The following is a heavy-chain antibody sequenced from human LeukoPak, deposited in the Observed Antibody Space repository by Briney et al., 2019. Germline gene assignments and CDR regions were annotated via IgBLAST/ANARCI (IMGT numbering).Heavy chain of an antibody. Sequence: GGSLGLSCAASGFTFSTYGMHWVRQAPGKGLERVAIISYDGNDKDYADSVRGRFTISRDNSKNTLYLQMNSLRGEDTAVYYCAKSTAAAGYYLDYWGQGILVTVSS. CDR3: AKSTAAAGYYLDY. D-gene: IGHD6-25*01. J-gene: IGHJ4*02. CDR1: GFTFSTYG. V-gene: IGHV3-30*18. CDR2: ISYDGNDK.